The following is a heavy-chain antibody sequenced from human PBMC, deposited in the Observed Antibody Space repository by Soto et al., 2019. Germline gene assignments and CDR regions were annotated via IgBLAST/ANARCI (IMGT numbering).Heavy chain of an antibody. CDR3: ARVRDFWSGHPFDY. CDR1: GYTFTSYG. V-gene: IGHV1-18*01. D-gene: IGHD3-3*01. J-gene: IGHJ4*02. Sequence: QVPLVQSGAEVKKPGASVKVSCKASGYTFTSYGISWVRQAPGQGLEWMGWISAHNGNTNYAQKPQGRVTVTTDTSTSTAYMELRSLRSDDTAVYYCARVRDFWSGHPFDYWGQGTLVTVSS. CDR2: ISAHNGNT.